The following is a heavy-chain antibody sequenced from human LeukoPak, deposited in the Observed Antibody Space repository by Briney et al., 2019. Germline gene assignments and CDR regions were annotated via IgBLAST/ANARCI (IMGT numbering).Heavy chain of an antibody. Sequence: ASVKVSCKASGYTFTGYYIHWVRQAPGQGLEWMGWINSNSGGTNYAQKFQGRVTMTRDTPTTTAYMELNRLRSDDTAVYYCARVRRPEYSSSSYYYYMDVWGKGTTVTVSS. CDR3: ARVRRPEYSSSSYYYYMDV. CDR1: GYTFTGYY. V-gene: IGHV1-2*02. J-gene: IGHJ6*03. CDR2: INSNSGGT. D-gene: IGHD6-6*01.